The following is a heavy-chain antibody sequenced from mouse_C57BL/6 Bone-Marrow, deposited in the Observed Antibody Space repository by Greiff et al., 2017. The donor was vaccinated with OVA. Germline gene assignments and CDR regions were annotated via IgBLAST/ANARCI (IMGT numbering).Heavy chain of an antibody. Sequence: VHLVESGAELVRPGTSVKMSCKASGYTFTNYWIGWAKQRPGHGLEWIGDIYPGGGYTNYNEKFKGKATLTADKSSSTAYMQFSSLTSEDSAIYYCARTGDGYYFDYWGQGTTLTVSS. CDR1: GYTFTNYW. CDR3: ARTGDGYYFDY. CDR2: IYPGGGYT. V-gene: IGHV1-63*01. D-gene: IGHD2-3*01. J-gene: IGHJ2*01.